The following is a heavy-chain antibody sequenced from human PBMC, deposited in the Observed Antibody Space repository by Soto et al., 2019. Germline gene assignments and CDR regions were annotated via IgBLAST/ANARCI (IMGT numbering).Heavy chain of an antibody. CDR3: ARDLGYCRSGTCYREWFDP. CDR2: VSGDNGHT. Sequence: QVQLVQSGAEVKKRGASVKVSCKACGYTFTTHGISWVRQAPGQGLEWMGWVSGDNGHTNYAQSLQGRVTMTTDTSTNTASMELRSLRSDDTAVYYCARDLGYCRSGTCYREWFDPWGQGTLVTVSS. CDR1: GYTFTTHG. V-gene: IGHV1-18*01. J-gene: IGHJ5*02. D-gene: IGHD2-15*01.